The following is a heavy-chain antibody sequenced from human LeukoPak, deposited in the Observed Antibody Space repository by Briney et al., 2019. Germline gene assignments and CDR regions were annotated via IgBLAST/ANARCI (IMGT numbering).Heavy chain of an antibody. D-gene: IGHD2-2*02. CDR3: AWLLGYCSSTSCYTGGYY. V-gene: IGHV1-2*02. CDR2: INPNSGGT. CDR1: GYTFTSYY. J-gene: IGHJ4*02. Sequence: GASVKVSCKASGYTFTSYYMHWVRQAPGQGLEWMGWINPNSGGTNYAQKFQGRVTMTRDTSISTAYMELSRLRSDDTAVYYCAWLLGYCSSTSCYTGGYYWGQGTLVTVSS.